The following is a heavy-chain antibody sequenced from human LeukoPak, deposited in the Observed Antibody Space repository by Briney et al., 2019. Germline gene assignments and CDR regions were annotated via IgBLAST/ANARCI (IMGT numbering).Heavy chain of an antibody. V-gene: IGHV4-39*07. CDR1: GGSISSSSYY. CDR3: ARQDYYYGSGSSHHFDY. Sequence: PSETLSLTCTVSGGSISSSSYYWGWIRQPPGKGLEWIGSIYYSGSTYYNPSLKSRVTISVDTSKTQFSLKLSSVTAADTAVYYCARQDYYYGSGSSHHFDYWGQGTLVTVSS. J-gene: IGHJ4*02. D-gene: IGHD3-10*01. CDR2: IYYSGST.